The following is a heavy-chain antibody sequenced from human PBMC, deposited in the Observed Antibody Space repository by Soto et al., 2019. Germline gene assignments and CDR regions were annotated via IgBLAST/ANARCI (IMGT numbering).Heavy chain of an antibody. D-gene: IGHD3-16*01. CDR1: GYTFTSYG. CDR3: AKCVMISFVEDVEGDCTYGIDF. J-gene: IGHJ6*02. CDR2: ISAYNGNT. Sequence: GASVKVSCKASGYTFTSYGISWVRQAPGQGLEWMGWISAYNGNTNYAQKLQGRVTMTTDTSTSTAYMELRSLRSDDTAVYYCAKCVMISFVEDVEGDCTYGIDFWGQGTTVTVSS. V-gene: IGHV1-18*01.